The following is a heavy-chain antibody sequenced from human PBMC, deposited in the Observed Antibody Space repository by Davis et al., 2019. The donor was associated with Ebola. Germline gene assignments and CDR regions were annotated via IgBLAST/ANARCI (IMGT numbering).Heavy chain of an antibody. Sequence: GESLKISCTDSVITFSSYALTWVPPAPGKGLEWVSAISGSGGNTYYADSVKGRFTISRDNSRNTLYLQMNSLRAEDTAVYYCARATILDYWGQGTLVTVSS. J-gene: IGHJ4*02. CDR2: ISGSGGNT. V-gene: IGHV3-23*01. CDR3: ARATILDY. CDR1: VITFSSYA. D-gene: IGHD2-2*01.